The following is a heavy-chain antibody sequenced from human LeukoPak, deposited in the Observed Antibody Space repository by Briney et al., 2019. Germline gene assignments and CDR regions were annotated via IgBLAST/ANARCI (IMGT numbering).Heavy chain of an antibody. CDR2: IYPGDSDT. CDR3: ARQYCTNGVCYGLSDY. J-gene: IGHJ4*02. Sequence: GESLKICCKGSGYSFTSYWIGWVRQMPGKGLVWMGVIYPGDSDTRYSPSFQGQVTISADKSISTAYLQWSSLKASDTAMYYCARQYCTNGVCYGLSDYWGQGTLVTVSS. D-gene: IGHD2-8*01. V-gene: IGHV5-51*01. CDR1: GYSFTSYW.